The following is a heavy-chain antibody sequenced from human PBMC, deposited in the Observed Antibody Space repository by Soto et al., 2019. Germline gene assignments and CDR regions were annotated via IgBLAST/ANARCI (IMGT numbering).Heavy chain of an antibody. CDR3: AREQSDYGDYVHYYGMDV. CDR2: IYSGGST. Sequence: PGWSLRLSCAASGFTVSSNYMSWVRQAPGKGLEWVSVIYSGGSTYYADSVKGRFTISRDNSKNTLYLQMNSLRAEDTAVYYCAREQSDYGDYVHYYGMDVWGQGTTVTVSS. J-gene: IGHJ6*02. CDR1: GFTVSSNY. D-gene: IGHD4-17*01. V-gene: IGHV3-53*01.